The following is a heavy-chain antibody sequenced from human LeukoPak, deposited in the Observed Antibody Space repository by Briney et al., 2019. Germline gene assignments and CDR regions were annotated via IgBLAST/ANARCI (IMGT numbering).Heavy chain of an antibody. D-gene: IGHD2-2*01. CDR1: GYTFTSYD. CDR3: ARARYCSSTSCYPDY. Sequence: ASVKVSCKASGYTFTSYDINWVRQATGQGLEWMGWMNPNSGNTGYAQKFQGRVTITRNTSISTAYMELSSLRSEDTAVYYRARARYCSSTSCYPDYWGQGTLVTVSS. V-gene: IGHV1-8*03. J-gene: IGHJ4*02. CDR2: MNPNSGNT.